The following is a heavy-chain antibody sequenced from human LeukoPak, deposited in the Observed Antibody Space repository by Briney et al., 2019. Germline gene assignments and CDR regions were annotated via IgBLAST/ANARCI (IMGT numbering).Heavy chain of an antibody. CDR1: GFTFTSSA. Sequence: GTSVKTSSKASGFTFTSSAVQWVRQARGQRLEWIGWIVVGSGNTNYAQKFQERVTITRDMSTSTAYMELSSLRSEDTAVYYCAARIDFDWFGWFDPWGQGTLVTVSS. D-gene: IGHD3-9*01. CDR2: IVVGSGNT. CDR3: AARIDFDWFGWFDP. J-gene: IGHJ5*02. V-gene: IGHV1-58*01.